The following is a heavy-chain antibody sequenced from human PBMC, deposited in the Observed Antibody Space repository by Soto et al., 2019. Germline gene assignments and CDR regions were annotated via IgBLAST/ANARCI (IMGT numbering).Heavy chain of an antibody. D-gene: IGHD5-12*01. V-gene: IGHV3-23*01. Sequence: GGSLRLSCAASGFTFSSYAMSWVRQAPGKGLEWVSAISGSGGGTYYADSVKGRFTISRDNSKNTLYLQMNSLRAEDTAVYYCANMGYTVLRGDYWGQGTLVTVSS. CDR2: ISGSGGGT. CDR1: GFTFSSYA. J-gene: IGHJ4*02. CDR3: ANMGYTVLRGDY.